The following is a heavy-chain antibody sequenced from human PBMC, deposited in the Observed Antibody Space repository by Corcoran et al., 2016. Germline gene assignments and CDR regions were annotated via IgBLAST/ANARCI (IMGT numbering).Heavy chain of an antibody. Sequence: EVQLVQSGAEVKKPGESLKISCKGSGYSFTSYWIGWVRQMPGKGLEWMGIIYPGDSDTRYSPSFQGQVTISADKSISTAYLQWSSLKASDTAMYYCAGLSGDILTGYYSNWFDPWGQGTLVTVSS. D-gene: IGHD3-9*01. CDR2: IYPGDSDT. V-gene: IGHV5-51*01. J-gene: IGHJ5*02. CDR3: AGLSGDILTGYYSNWFDP. CDR1: GYSFTSYW.